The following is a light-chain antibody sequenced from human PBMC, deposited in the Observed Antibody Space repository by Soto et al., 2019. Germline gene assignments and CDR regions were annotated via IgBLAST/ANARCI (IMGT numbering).Light chain of an antibody. V-gene: IGKV3-11*01. CDR3: QQGFSTPWT. J-gene: IGKJ1*01. CDR2: DTS. Sequence: LTQSPATLSVSPGGRTILSCRASQTVNNYLAWYQQKPGQAPRLLIYDTSKRAPGVPARFIGSGSGTAFTLTIDIVEPEDFATYSCQQGFSTPWTFGQGTKVEVK. CDR1: QTVNNY.